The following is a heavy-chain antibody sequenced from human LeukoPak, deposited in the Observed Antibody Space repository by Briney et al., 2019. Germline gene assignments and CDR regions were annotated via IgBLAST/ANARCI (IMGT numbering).Heavy chain of an antibody. J-gene: IGHJ3*02. Sequence: GASVKVSCKASGGTFISYAISWVRQAPGQGLEWMGGIIPIFGTANYAQKFQGRVTITADESTSTAYMELSSLRSEDTAVYYCARGPNLDYGGNSLGAFDIWGQGTMVTVPS. D-gene: IGHD4-23*01. CDR3: ARGPNLDYGGNSLGAFDI. CDR2: IIPIFGTA. CDR1: GGTFISYA. V-gene: IGHV1-69*13.